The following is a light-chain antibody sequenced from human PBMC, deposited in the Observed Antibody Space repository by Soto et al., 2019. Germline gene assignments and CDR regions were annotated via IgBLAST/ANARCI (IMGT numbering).Light chain of an antibody. Sequence: KVLTHSPATLSVSPGERLTLPCRFSQSVDINLAWYQQKPGQTPRLLIYGASNRAAGGPSRFMGSRAGTDFSYSSCSLHAAEIVVNYCQQHVTCIPYTFGQGTRLDIK. J-gene: IGKJ5*01. CDR3: QQHVTCIPYT. CDR2: GAS. CDR1: QSVDIN. V-gene: IGKV3-15*01.